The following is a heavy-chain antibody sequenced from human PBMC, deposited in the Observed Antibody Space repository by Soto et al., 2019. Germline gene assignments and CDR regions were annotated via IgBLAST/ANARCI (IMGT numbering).Heavy chain of an antibody. CDR3: ARDSGSGSYLQGYYYYYGMDV. CDR1: GFTFSSHT. D-gene: IGHD3-10*01. J-gene: IGHJ6*02. Sequence: GGSLRLSCAASGFTFSSHTMHWVRQAPGKGLEWLSLMSHDGNIKFYADSVKGRFTISRDNVKNTLYLQMSSLRAEDTAVYYCARDSGSGSYLQGYYYYYGMDVWGQGTTVTVSS. CDR2: MSHDGNIK. V-gene: IGHV3-30-3*01.